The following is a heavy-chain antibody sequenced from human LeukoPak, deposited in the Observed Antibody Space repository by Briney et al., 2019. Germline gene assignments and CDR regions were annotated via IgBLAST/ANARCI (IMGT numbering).Heavy chain of an antibody. CDR1: GFTFSSYG. CDR2: ISYDGSNK. Sequence: GRSLRLSCAASGFTFSSYGMHWVRQAPGKGLEWVAAISYDGSNKYYADSVKGRFTISRDNSKNTLYLQMNSLRAEDTAVYYCAKDVKVGAHYFDYWGQGTLVTVSS. V-gene: IGHV3-30*18. CDR3: AKDVKVGAHYFDY. D-gene: IGHD1-26*01. J-gene: IGHJ4*02.